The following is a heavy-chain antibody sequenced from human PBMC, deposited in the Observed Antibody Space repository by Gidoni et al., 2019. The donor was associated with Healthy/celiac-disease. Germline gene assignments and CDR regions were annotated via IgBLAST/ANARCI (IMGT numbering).Heavy chain of an antibody. Sequence: QVQLQESGPGLVKPSETLSLTCTVSGGPISSYYWSWIRQPPGKGLEWIGYIYYSGSTNYNPSLKRRVTISVDTSKNQFSLKLSSVTAADTAVYYCARASGYCSGGSCYYFDYWGQGTLVTVSS. CDR2: IYYSGST. V-gene: IGHV4-59*01. CDR3: ARASGYCSGGSCYYFDY. J-gene: IGHJ4*02. D-gene: IGHD2-15*01. CDR1: GGPISSYY.